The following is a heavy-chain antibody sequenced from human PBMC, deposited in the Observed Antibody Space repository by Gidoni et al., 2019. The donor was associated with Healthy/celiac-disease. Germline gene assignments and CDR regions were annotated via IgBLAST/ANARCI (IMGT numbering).Heavy chain of an antibody. D-gene: IGHD5-18*01. J-gene: IGHJ5*02. CDR3: ARLDGVDTAMDNWFDP. V-gene: IGHV5-51*01. CDR2: IYPGDSDT. CDR1: GSSFTSYW. Sequence: EVQLVQSGAEVKKPGESLKISCKGSGSSFTSYWIGWVRQMPGKGLEWMGIIYPGDSDTRYSPSFQGQVTISANKSISTAYLQWSSLKASDTAMYYCARLDGVDTAMDNWFDPWGQGTLVTVSS.